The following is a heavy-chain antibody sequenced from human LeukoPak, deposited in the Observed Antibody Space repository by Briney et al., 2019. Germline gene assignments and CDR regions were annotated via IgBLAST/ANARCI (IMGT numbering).Heavy chain of an antibody. CDR2: IDYRGST. CDR1: GGSIRSYY. Sequence: SQTLALTCTVSGGSIRSYYWSWIRQPPGKGLKWLGSIDYRGSTNYNPSLKNRLTIEVDRSKNQFSVKLRAVSAAGTAEYDCARDRGLLAAAGFPYYYFYGMDVWAQGTRVTVSS. J-gene: IGHJ6*02. V-gene: IGHV4-59*01. CDR3: ARDRGLLAAAGFPYYYFYGMDV. D-gene: IGHD6-13*01.